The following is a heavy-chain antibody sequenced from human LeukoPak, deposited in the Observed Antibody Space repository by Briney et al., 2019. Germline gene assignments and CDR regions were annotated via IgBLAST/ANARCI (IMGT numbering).Heavy chain of an antibody. CDR1: GFTVSSNY. Sequence: PGGSLRLSCAASGFTVSSNYMSWVRQAPGKGLEWVSVIYSGGSTYYADSVKGRFTISRDNSKNTLYLQMNSLRAEDRAVYYCARDRYYYYMDVWGKGTTVTVSS. D-gene: IGHD3-16*02. CDR2: IYSGGST. CDR3: ARDRYYYYMDV. V-gene: IGHV3-66*02. J-gene: IGHJ6*03.